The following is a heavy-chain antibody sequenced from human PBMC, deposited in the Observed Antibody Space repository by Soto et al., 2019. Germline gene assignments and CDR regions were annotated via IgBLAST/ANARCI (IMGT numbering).Heavy chain of an antibody. Sequence: PSETLSLTCAVSGGSISSGGYSWSWIRQPPGKGLEWIGYIYYSGRTNYNPSLKSRVTISVDTSKNQFSLKLSSVTAADTAVYYCARGYCSSTSCYIWDNWFDPWGQGTLVTVSS. D-gene: IGHD2-2*02. V-gene: IGHV4-61*08. CDR3: ARGYCSSTSCYIWDNWFDP. CDR1: GGSISSGGYS. J-gene: IGHJ5*02. CDR2: IYYSGRT.